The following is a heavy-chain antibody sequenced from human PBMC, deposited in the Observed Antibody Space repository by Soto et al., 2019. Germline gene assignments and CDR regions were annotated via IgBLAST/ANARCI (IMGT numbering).Heavy chain of an antibody. J-gene: IGHJ5*02. Sequence: GGSLRLSCATSGFTFSSYAMTWVRQAPGKGLEWVSTFNGNGGLTYYADSVKGRFTISRDNSKNTLYLQMDSLRAEDTAIYYCAKDNSLHWFDPWGQGTLVTVSS. CDR3: AKDNSLHWFDP. CDR2: FNGNGGLT. CDR1: GFTFSSYA. V-gene: IGHV3-23*01. D-gene: IGHD2-15*01.